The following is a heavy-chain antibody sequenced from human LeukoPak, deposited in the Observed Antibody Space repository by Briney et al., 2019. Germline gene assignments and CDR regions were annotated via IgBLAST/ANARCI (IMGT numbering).Heavy chain of an antibody. CDR1: GGSISSYY. CDR3: ARVHAVVTISDY. Sequence: PSETLSLTCTVSGGSISSYYWSWIRQPAGKGLEWIGYINYSGSTNYNPSLKSRVTISVDTSKNQFSLKLSSVTAADTAVYYCARVHAVVTISDYWGQGTLVTVSS. J-gene: IGHJ4*02. D-gene: IGHD4-23*01. V-gene: IGHV4-59*01. CDR2: INYSGST.